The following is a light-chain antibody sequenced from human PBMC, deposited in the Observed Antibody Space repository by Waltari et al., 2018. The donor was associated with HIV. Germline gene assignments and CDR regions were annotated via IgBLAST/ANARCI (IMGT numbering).Light chain of an antibody. J-gene: IGLJ3*02. CDR1: SSNIGSNY. CDR3: AAWDASLSVWV. CDR2: RSN. Sequence: QSELTQPPSASGTPGQRVTISCSGSSSNIGSNYVYWYRQLPGTAPKLLIYRSNQWPSGVPDRFSGSKSGTSASLAISGLRSENEADYYCAAWDASLSVWVFGGGTKLTVL. V-gene: IGLV1-47*01.